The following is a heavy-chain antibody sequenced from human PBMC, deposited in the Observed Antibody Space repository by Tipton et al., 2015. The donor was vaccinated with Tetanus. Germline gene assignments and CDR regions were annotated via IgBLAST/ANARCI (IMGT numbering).Heavy chain of an antibody. CDR3: ARWRDGFNRALDS. V-gene: IGHV4-34*01. J-gene: IGHJ4*02. CDR1: GGAFSGHY. CDR2: ISHSENT. Sequence: GLVKPSETLSLTCAVYGGAFSGHYWTWIRQAPGKGLEWIGDISHSENTNYNPSLQSRVTISMNTANNHIYLNLTSVTAADTAVYYCARWRDGFNRALDSWGQGIMVTVSS. D-gene: IGHD5-24*01.